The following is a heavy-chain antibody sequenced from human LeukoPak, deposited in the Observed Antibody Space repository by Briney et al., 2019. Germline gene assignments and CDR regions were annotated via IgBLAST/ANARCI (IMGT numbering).Heavy chain of an antibody. V-gene: IGHV4-4*07. CDR1: GGSISSYY. CDR2: IYTCGST. CDR3: ARVLSTSCWFDP. J-gene: IGHJ5*02. D-gene: IGHD2-2*01. Sequence: SETLSLTCTVSGGSISSYYWSWIRQPAGKGLEWIGRIYTCGSTNYNPSLKSRVTMSVDTSKNQFSLKLSSVTAADTAVYYCARVLSTSCWFDPWGQGTLVTVSS.